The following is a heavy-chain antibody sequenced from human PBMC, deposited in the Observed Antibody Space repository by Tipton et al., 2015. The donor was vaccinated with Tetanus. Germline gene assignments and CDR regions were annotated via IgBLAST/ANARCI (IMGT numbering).Heavy chain of an antibody. Sequence: TLSLTCTVSGGSMNTRTFYWGWIRQSPGKGLEWIGSNFYSGSTYPNPTLRSRVSISVDTSRIQLSLTLKSVTAADTGVYYCAREVPAAGRFGSWGQGTLVTVSS. CDR3: AREVPAAGRFGS. V-gene: IGHV4-39*02. CDR1: GGSMNTRTFY. J-gene: IGHJ4*02. CDR2: NFYSGST. D-gene: IGHD6-13*01.